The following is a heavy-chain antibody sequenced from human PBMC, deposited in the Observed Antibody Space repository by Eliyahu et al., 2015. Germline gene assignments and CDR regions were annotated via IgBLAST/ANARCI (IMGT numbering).Heavy chain of an antibody. J-gene: IGHJ4*02. D-gene: IGHD3-10*01. Sequence: EVQLVQSGAEVKKPGESLKISCKGSGYSFTTYWIGWVRQMPGKGLEWMGIIYPGDSDTRYSPSLQGQVTISADKSITTAYLQWSSLKASDTAMYYCATTYVSGTYYRDYWGQGTLVTVSS. CDR2: IYPGDSDT. CDR3: ATTYVSGTYYRDY. V-gene: IGHV5-51*03. CDR1: GYSFTTYW.